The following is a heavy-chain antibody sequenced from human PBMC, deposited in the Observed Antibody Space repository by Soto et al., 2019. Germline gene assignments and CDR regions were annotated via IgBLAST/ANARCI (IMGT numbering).Heavy chain of an antibody. Sequence: GGSLRLSCIPSGFIVSHNYMSWVRQAPGTGLEWVSVIYSSGATYYADSVKGRFTISRDDSKNTLYLQMNSLRAEDTAVYYCARGITGTAFDYWGQGTLVTVSS. CDR1: GFIVSHNY. CDR3: ARGITGTAFDY. D-gene: IGHD1-20*01. V-gene: IGHV3-53*01. CDR2: IYSSGAT. J-gene: IGHJ4*02.